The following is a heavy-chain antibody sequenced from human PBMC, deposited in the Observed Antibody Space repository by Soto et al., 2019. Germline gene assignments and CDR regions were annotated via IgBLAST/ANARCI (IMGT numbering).Heavy chain of an antibody. V-gene: IGHV4-61*01. D-gene: IGHD4-17*01. CDR3: ANYPTTLTSDY. CDR2: IYYSGST. J-gene: IGHJ4*02. CDR1: GGSVSGGSYY. Sequence: QVQLQESGPGLVKPSETLCLTCTVSGGSVSGGSYYWSWIRQPPGKGLEWIGYIYYSGSTNYNPSLKSRVTISVDTSKNQFSLKLSSVTAADTAVYYWANYPTTLTSDYWGQGTLVTVSS.